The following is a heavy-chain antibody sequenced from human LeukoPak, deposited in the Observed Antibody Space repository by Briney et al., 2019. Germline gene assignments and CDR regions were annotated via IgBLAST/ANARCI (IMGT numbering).Heavy chain of an antibody. Sequence: SETLSLTCTVSGGSISSYYWSWIRQPPGKGRDWIGYIYYSGSTNYNPSLKSRVTISVDTSKNQFSLKLSSVTLADQAVYYCARRPHAIDYGDYHDAFDIWGQGTMVTVSS. CDR3: ARRPHAIDYGDYHDAFDI. D-gene: IGHD4-17*01. V-gene: IGHV4-59*08. CDR1: GGSISSYY. J-gene: IGHJ3*02. CDR2: IYYSGST.